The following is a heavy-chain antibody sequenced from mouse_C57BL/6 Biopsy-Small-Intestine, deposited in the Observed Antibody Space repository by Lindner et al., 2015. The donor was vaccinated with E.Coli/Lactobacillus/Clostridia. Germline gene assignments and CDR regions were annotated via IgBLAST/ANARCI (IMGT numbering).Heavy chain of an antibody. V-gene: IGHV1-55*01. CDR3: ARLDYDYGGGTY. D-gene: IGHD2-4*01. Sequence: VQLQESGAELVKPGASVKMSCKASGYTFTSYWITWVKQRPGQGLEWIGDIYPGSGSTNYNEKFKSKATLTVDTSSNTAYMQLSSLTSEDSAVYYCARLDYDYGGGTYWGQGTLVTVSA. CDR1: GYTFTSYW. J-gene: IGHJ3*01. CDR2: IYPGSGST.